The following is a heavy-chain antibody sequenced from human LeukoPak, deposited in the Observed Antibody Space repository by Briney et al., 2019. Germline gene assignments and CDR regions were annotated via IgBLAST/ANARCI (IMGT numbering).Heavy chain of an antibody. CDR2: INEDGSTT. V-gene: IGHV3-74*01. Sequence: GGSLRLSCAASGFTFSSNWMHWVRQAPGKGLVWVSRINEDGSTTNYADAVKGRSTIFRDNAKNTLYLQMHRLTAEDTAVYYCVRGPYYGSRSYYNVVSYFDYWGQGTLVTVSS. CDR3: VRGPYYGSRSYYNVVSYFDY. CDR1: GFTFSSNW. J-gene: IGHJ4*02. D-gene: IGHD3-10*01.